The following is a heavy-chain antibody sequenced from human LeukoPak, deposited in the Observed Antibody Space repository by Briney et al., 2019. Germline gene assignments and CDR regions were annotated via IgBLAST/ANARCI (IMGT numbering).Heavy chain of an antibody. J-gene: IGHJ3*02. D-gene: IGHD3-10*01. CDR2: IKSKTDGGTT. V-gene: IGHV3-15*01. CDR1: GFTFSNAW. Sequence: GGSLRLSCAASGFTFSNAWMSWVRQAPGKGLEWVGRIKSKTDGGTTDYAAPVKGRFTISRDDPKNTLYLQMNSLKTEDTAVYYCTSFSGGGDAFDIWGQETMVTVSS. CDR3: TSFSGGGDAFDI.